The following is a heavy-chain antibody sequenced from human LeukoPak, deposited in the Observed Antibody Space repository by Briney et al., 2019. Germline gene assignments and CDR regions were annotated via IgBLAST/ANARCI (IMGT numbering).Heavy chain of an antibody. D-gene: IGHD6-6*01. J-gene: IGHJ4*02. Sequence: GGSLRLSCAASGFTFSGYSMNWVRRAPGKGLEWVSSISSSSSYIYYADSVKGRFTISRDNAKNSLYLQMNSLRAEDTAVYYCARDEYSSSFADYWGQGTLVTVSS. CDR1: GFTFSGYS. V-gene: IGHV3-21*01. CDR3: ARDEYSSSFADY. CDR2: ISSSSSYI.